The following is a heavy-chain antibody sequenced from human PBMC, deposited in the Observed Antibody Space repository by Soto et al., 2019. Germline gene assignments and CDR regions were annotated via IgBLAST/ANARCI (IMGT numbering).Heavy chain of an antibody. Sequence: HPGGSLRLSCAASGFTFSSYWMSWVRQAPGKGLEWVANIKQDGGEKYYVDSVKGRFTISRDNAKSSLYLQMNSLRAEDTAVYYCARRTQSYDILTGYYSAGAFDIWGQGTMVTVSS. CDR2: IKQDGGEK. V-gene: IGHV3-7*01. CDR1: GFTFSSYW. CDR3: ARRTQSYDILTGYYSAGAFDI. J-gene: IGHJ3*02. D-gene: IGHD3-9*01.